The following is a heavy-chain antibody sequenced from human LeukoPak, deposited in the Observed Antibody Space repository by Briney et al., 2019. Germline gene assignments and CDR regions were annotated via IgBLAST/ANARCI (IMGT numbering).Heavy chain of an antibody. CDR2: IYYSGST. D-gene: IGHD6-13*01. CDR3: ARGPYSSSPSPFDY. Sequence: SETLSLTCTVSGGSISSSSYYWGWIRQHPGKGLEWIGSIYYSGSTYYNPSLKSRVTISVDMSKNQFSLKLSSVTAADTAVYYCARGPYSSSPSPFDYWGQGTLVTVSS. J-gene: IGHJ4*02. CDR1: GGSISSSSYY. V-gene: IGHV4-39*07.